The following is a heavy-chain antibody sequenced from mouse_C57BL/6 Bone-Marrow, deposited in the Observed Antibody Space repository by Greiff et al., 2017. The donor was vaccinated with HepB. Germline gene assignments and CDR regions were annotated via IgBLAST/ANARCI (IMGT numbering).Heavy chain of an antibody. D-gene: IGHD3-2*02. CDR3: ARDGNSSGYAMDY. Sequence: EVMLVESGGGLVQSGRSLRLSCATSGFTFSDFYMEWVRQAPGKGLEWIAASRNKANDYTTEYSASVKGRFIVSRDTSQSILYLQMNALRAEDTAIYYCARDGNSSGYAMDYWGQGTSVTVSS. J-gene: IGHJ4*01. CDR1: GFTFSDFY. V-gene: IGHV7-1*01. CDR2: SRNKANDYTT.